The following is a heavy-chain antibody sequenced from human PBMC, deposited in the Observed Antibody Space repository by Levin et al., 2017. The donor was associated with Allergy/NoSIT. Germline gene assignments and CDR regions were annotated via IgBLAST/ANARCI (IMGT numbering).Heavy chain of an antibody. CDR2: ISRPGDTT. CDR1: GFTFSSFP. D-gene: IGHD1-1*01. V-gene: IGHV3-23*01. CDR3: AKYLSVEVRRTFDH. J-gene: IGHJ4*02. Sequence: PGGSLRLSCAASGFTFSSFPMAWVRQAPGKGLEWVSSISRPGDTTYYAESVKGRFTFSRDNSKNTLYLQMDNLRAEDTAVYYCAKYLSVEVRRTFDHWGQGTLVTVSS.